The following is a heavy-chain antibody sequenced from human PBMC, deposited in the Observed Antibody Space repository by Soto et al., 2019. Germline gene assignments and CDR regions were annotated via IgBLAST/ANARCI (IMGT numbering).Heavy chain of an antibody. D-gene: IGHD2-2*01. J-gene: IGHJ3*02. Sequence: ASVKVSCKVSGYTLTELSMHWVRQAPGKGLEWMGGFDPEDGETIYAQKFQGRVTMTEDTSTDTAYMELSSLRSEDTAVYYCATGPKDIVVVQAVTAFDIWGQGTMVTVSS. CDR3: ATGPKDIVVVQAVTAFDI. CDR1: GYTLTELS. V-gene: IGHV1-24*01. CDR2: FDPEDGET.